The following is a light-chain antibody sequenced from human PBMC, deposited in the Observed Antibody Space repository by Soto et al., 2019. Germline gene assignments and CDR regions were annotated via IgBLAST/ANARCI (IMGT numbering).Light chain of an antibody. CDR1: SSDVGGYKY. J-gene: IGLJ1*01. V-gene: IGLV2-14*01. Sequence: QSVLTQPASVSGSPGQPITISCTGTSSDVGGYKYVSWYQQYPGKAPKLMIYEVSNRPSGVSYRFSGSKSGNAASLTISGIQAEDEADYYCTSYTSTSTRVFGTGTKVTVL. CDR2: EVS. CDR3: TSYTSTSTRV.